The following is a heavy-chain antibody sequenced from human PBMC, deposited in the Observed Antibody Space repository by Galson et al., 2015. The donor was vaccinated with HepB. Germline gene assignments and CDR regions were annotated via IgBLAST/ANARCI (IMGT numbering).Heavy chain of an antibody. Sequence: SLRLSCAASGFTFSTYSMNWVRQAPGKGLEWVSAISGSGGSTYYADSVKGRFTISRDNSKNTLYLQMNSLRAEDTAVYYCAKDHDWGHAFDIWGQGTMVTVSS. D-gene: IGHD7-27*01. CDR1: GFTFSTYS. CDR2: ISGSGGST. V-gene: IGHV3-23*01. CDR3: AKDHDWGHAFDI. J-gene: IGHJ3*02.